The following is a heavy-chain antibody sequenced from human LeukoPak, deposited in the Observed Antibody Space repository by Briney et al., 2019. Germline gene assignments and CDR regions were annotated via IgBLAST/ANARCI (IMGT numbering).Heavy chain of an antibody. CDR3: ARIVGQWQVPDY. Sequence: SETLSLTCTVSGGSISSYYWSWIRQPPGKGLEWIEYIYYSGSTNYNPSLKSRVTISVDTSKNQFSLKLSSVTAADTAVYYCARIVGQWQVPDYWGQGTLVTVSS. D-gene: IGHD6-19*01. CDR2: IYYSGST. CDR1: GGSISSYY. V-gene: IGHV4-59*01. J-gene: IGHJ4*02.